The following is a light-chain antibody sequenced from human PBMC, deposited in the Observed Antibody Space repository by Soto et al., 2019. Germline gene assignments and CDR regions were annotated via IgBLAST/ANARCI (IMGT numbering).Light chain of an antibody. V-gene: IGLV2-14*01. Sequence: QSALTQPASVSGSPGQSITIFCTGTSSDIGGSDSVSWYKHHPGKAPKLMISDVTTRPSGVSNRFSGSKSGNTASLTISGLQAEDEADYYCSSETSNSNVLFGGGTKLTVL. CDR2: DVT. J-gene: IGLJ3*02. CDR3: SSETSNSNVL. CDR1: SSDIGGSDS.